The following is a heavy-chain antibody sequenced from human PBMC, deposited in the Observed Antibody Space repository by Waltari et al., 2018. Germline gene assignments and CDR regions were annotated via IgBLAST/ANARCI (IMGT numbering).Heavy chain of an antibody. V-gene: IGHV1-2*02. D-gene: IGHD4-17*01. J-gene: IGHJ6*03. Sequence: QVQLEQSGAEVKKPGASVKVSCKASGYNFTGSYMHWVRQAPGQGLEWMGWINPNSGATNYAQKCQGRVTRTRDTAISTAYMELSRLRSDDTAVYYCAIDPLLTGDYPRRYYYYDYMDVWGKGTTVTVSS. CDR3: AIDPLLTGDYPRRYYYYDYMDV. CDR2: INPNSGAT. CDR1: GYNFTGSY.